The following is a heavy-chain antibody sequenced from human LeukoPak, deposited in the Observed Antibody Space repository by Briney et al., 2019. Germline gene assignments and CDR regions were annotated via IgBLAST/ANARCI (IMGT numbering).Heavy chain of an antibody. CDR3: ARLLPYGDKPLGTFDI. Sequence: SETLSLTCTVSGDPFSAYYWSWIRQPPGKGLEWIGYIYSSRSTNYNPSLKSRLTISIDTSKNQFSLKLSSVTVADTAVYYCARLLPYGDKPLGTFDIWGQGTMVTVSS. CDR2: IYSSRST. J-gene: IGHJ3*02. CDR1: GDPFSAYY. V-gene: IGHV4-59*01. D-gene: IGHD4-17*01.